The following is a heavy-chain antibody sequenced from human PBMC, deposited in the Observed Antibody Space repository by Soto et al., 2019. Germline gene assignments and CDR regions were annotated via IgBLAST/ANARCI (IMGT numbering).Heavy chain of an antibody. CDR2: ISYDGSNK. Sequence: GGSLRISCAASGFTFSSYGMHWVRQAPGKGLEWVAVISYDGSNKYYADSVKGRFTISRDNSKNTLYLQMNSLRAEDTAVYYCAKEVGDSSGYYDYYFDYWGQGTLVTVSS. D-gene: IGHD3-22*01. CDR3: AKEVGDSSGYYDYYFDY. CDR1: GFTFSSYG. V-gene: IGHV3-30*18. J-gene: IGHJ4*02.